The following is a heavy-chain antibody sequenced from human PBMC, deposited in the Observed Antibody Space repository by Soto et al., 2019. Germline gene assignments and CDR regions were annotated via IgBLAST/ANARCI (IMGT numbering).Heavy chain of an antibody. Sequence: GGSLRLSCAASGFTFSSYSMNWVRQAPGKGLEWVSSISSSSSYIYYADSVKGRFTISRDNAKNSLYLQMNSLRAEDTAVYYCARDQYYDYIWGSYRPDAFDIWGQGTMVTVSS. D-gene: IGHD3-16*02. CDR1: GFTFSSYS. CDR2: ISSSSSYI. J-gene: IGHJ3*02. V-gene: IGHV3-21*01. CDR3: ARDQYYDYIWGSYRPDAFDI.